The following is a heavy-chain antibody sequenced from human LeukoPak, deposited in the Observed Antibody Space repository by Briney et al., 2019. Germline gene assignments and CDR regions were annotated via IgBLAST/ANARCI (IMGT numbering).Heavy chain of an antibody. V-gene: IGHV4-59*04. CDR3: AGIAAAGTVV. J-gene: IGHJ4*02. CDR2: IYYSGST. CDR1: GGSISSYY. Sequence: SGPTLVKPSETLSLTCTVSGGSISSYYWSWIRQPPGKGLEWIGYIYYSGSTYYNPSLKSRVTISVDTSKNQFSLKLSSVTAADTAVYYCAGIAAAGTVVWGQGTLVTVSS. D-gene: IGHD6-13*01.